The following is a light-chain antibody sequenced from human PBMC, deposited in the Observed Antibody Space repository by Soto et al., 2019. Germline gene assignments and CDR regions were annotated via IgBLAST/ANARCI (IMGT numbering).Light chain of an antibody. V-gene: IGKV1-8*01. CDR1: HRLNTY. CDR3: QKYFSYPYT. Sequence: IRMTQSPSSLSASIGDRVTFTCRASHRLNTYLAWYQQKPGKAPKLLIYGASTLQSGVPSRFSGSGSGTDFTLLISSLQSEDFATYYCQKYFSYPYTFGQGTKLEIK. CDR2: GAS. J-gene: IGKJ2*01.